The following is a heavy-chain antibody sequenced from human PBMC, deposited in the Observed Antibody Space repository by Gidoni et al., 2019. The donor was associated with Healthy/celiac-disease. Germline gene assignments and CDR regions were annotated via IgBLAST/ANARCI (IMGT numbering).Heavy chain of an antibody. CDR1: GFTFGDSA. V-gene: IGHV3-49*03. Sequence: EVQLVESGGGLEQPGRSLRLSCTASGFTFGDSAMSWFRQAPGKGLEWVGFIRSKAYGGTTEYAASVKGRFTISRDDSKSIAYLQMNSLKTEDTAVYYCTRDQPNFPAWGQGTLVTVSS. CDR3: TRDQPNFPA. CDR2: IRSKAYGGTT. J-gene: IGHJ5*02.